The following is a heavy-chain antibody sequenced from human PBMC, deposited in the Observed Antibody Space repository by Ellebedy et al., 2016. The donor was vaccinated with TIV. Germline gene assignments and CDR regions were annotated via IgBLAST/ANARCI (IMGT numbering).Heavy chain of an antibody. V-gene: IGHV1-69*13. CDR3: AMGTAMGWVGRIDY. J-gene: IGHJ4*02. D-gene: IGHD5-18*01. CDR2: IIPIFGTA. CDR1: GGTFSSYA. Sequence: AASVKVSCKASGGTFSSYAISWVRQAPGKGLEWMGGIIPIFGTANYAQEFQGRVTITAEESTITAYMERGSLRSEDTAVYYCAMGTAMGWVGRIDYWGQGTLVTVSS.